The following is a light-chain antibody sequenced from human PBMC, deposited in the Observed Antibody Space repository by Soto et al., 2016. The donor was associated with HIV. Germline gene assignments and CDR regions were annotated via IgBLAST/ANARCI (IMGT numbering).Light chain of an antibody. CDR2: GAS. Sequence: DIQMTQSPSSLSASVGDRVTITCRASQSISNSLNWYQQRPGKVPNLLIYGASSLQSGVPSRFSGSGSGTDFTLTISSLQPEDFATYYCQQSYSTPPLTFGGGTKVEIK. J-gene: IGKJ4*01. CDR1: QSISNS. CDR3: QQSYSTPPLT. V-gene: IGKV1-39*01.